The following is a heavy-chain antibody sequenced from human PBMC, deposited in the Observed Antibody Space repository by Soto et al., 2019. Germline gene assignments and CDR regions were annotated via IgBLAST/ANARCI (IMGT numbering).Heavy chain of an antibody. CDR1: GYSFTSYW. Sequence: GESLKICFKGSGYSFTSYWISWVRQMPGKGLEWMGRIDPSDSYTNYSPSFQGHVTISADKSISTAYLQWSSLKASDTAMYYCAREGAMTTDPFDYWGQGTLVTVSS. J-gene: IGHJ4*02. D-gene: IGHD4-17*01. CDR3: AREGAMTTDPFDY. CDR2: IDPSDSYT. V-gene: IGHV5-10-1*01.